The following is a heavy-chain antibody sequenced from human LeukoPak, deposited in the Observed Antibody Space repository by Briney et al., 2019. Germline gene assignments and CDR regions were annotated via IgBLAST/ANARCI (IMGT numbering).Heavy chain of an antibody. CDR1: GFSFSNYV. CDR3: AKGSPAILYYCMDV. Sequence: GGSLRLSCTASGFSFSNYVMTWARQAPGKGLEWVSAIIGTGAGTYYAHSVKGRFTISRDNSKNTLYLQMNSLRAEDTAVYYCAKGSPAILYYCMDVWGKGTTVTVPS. V-gene: IGHV3-23*01. CDR2: IIGTGAGT. D-gene: IGHD2-21*01. J-gene: IGHJ6*03.